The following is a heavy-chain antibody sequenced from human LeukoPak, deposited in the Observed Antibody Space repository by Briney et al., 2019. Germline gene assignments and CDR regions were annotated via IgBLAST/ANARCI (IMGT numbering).Heavy chain of an antibody. CDR2: ISSSSNTI. CDR1: GFTFSDYY. J-gene: IGHJ6*02. V-gene: IGHV3-11*04. CDR3: ARAPGYYYGMDV. Sequence: PGGSLRLSCAASGFTFSDYYMNWIRQAPGKGLEWVSYISSSSNTIYYADSVKGRFTISRDNAKNSLFLQMNSLRAEDTAAYYCARAPGYYYGMDVWGQGTTVTVSS.